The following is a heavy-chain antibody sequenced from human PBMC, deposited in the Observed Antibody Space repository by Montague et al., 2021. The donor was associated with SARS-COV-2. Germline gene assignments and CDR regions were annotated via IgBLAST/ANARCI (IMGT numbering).Heavy chain of an antibody. J-gene: IGHJ3*02. CDR3: ARGSGWMGNAFDI. D-gene: IGHD6-19*01. Sequence: SETLSLTCTVSGGSISSYYWSRIRQPPGKGLEWFGYIYYSGSTNYNPSLKSRVTISVDTSKNQFSLKLISVTAADTAVYYCARGSGWMGNAFDIWGQGTMVTVSS. CDR1: GGSISSYY. V-gene: IGHV4-59*01. CDR2: IYYSGST.